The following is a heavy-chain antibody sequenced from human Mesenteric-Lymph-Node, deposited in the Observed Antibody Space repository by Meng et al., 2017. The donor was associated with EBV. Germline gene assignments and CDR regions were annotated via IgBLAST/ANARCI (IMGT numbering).Heavy chain of an antibody. CDR1: GYTFTSYA. J-gene: IGHJ5*02. V-gene: IGHV1-3*01. CDR2: INVGKGDT. Sequence: QVQLVQSGAEVKKPGASVKVSCKASGYTFTSYAMHWVRQASGQRLEWMGWINVGKGDTKYSQKFQGRVTITRDTSASTAYMELSSLRSEDTAVYYCARDSSGDSRFFDPWGQGTLVIVSS. CDR3: ARDSSGDSRFFDP. D-gene: IGHD6-19*01.